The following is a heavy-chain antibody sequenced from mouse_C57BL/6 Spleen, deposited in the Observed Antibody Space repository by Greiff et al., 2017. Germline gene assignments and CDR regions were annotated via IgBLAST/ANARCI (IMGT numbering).Heavy chain of an antibody. CDR1: GYTFTDYE. D-gene: IGHD3-3*01. CDR2: IDPETGGT. V-gene: IGHV1-15*01. Sequence: VQLQQSGAELVRPGASVTLSCKASGYTFTDYEMHWVKQTPVHGLEWIGAIDPETGGTAYNQKFKGKAILTADKSSSTAYMELRSLTSEDSAVYYWTRRGKGNYGYFDVWGTGTTVTVSS. J-gene: IGHJ1*03. CDR3: TRRGKGNYGYFDV.